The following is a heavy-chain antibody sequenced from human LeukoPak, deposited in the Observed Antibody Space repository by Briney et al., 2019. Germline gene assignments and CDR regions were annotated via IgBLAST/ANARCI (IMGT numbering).Heavy chain of an antibody. J-gene: IGHJ5*02. CDR3: ARQPPGNRNTHNWFDP. V-gene: IGHV5-51*01. D-gene: IGHD1-1*01. CDR2: IYPGDSDT. Sequence: GESLKISCRASGYTFTNYWIGWVRQMPGKGLEWMGIIYPGDSDTRYSPSFQGQVTISADKSISTAYLQWSSLKASDTAMYYCARQPPGNRNTHNWFDPWGQGTLVTVSS. CDR1: GYTFTNYW.